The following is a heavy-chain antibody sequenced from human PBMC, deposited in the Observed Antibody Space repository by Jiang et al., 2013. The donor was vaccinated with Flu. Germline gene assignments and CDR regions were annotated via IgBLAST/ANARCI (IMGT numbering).Heavy chain of an antibody. CDR3: TRDYYDSDWFDP. D-gene: IGHD3-22*01. V-gene: IGHV3-49*04. J-gene: IGHJ5*02. CDR1: GFTFGDYA. Sequence: EVQLVESGGGLVQPGRSLRLSCTASGFTFGDYAMSWVRQAPGKGLEWVGFIRSKAYGGTTEYAASVKGRFTISRDDSKSIAYLQMNSLKTEDTAVYYCTRDYYDSDWFDPWGQGTLVTVSS. CDR2: IRSKAYGGTT.